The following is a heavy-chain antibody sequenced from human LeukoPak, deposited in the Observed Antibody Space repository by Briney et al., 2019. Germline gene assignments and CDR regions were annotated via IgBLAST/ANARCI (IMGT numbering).Heavy chain of an antibody. V-gene: IGHV3-11*04. CDR3: ARDSSAIYYYYMDV. CDR1: GFTFSDYY. Sequence: GGSLRLSCAASGFTFSDYYMSWIRQAPGKGLEWVSYISSSGSTIYYADSVKGRFTISRDNAKNSLYLQMNSLRAEDTAVYYCARDSSAIYYYYMDVWGKGTTVTVSS. CDR2: ISSSGSTI. J-gene: IGHJ6*03.